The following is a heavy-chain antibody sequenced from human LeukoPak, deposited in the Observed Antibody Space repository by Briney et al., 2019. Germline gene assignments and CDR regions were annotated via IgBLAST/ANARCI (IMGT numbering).Heavy chain of an antibody. CDR3: AKDQRFAMVRGRGWFDP. J-gene: IGHJ5*02. Sequence: QSGGSLRLSCAASGFTVSSNYMSWVRQAPGKGLEWVSAISGSGGSTYYADSVKGRFTISRDNSKNTLYLQMNSLRAEDTAVYYCAKDQRFAMVRGRGWFDPWGQGTLVTVSS. V-gene: IGHV3-23*01. D-gene: IGHD3-10*01. CDR2: ISGSGGST. CDR1: GFTVSSNY.